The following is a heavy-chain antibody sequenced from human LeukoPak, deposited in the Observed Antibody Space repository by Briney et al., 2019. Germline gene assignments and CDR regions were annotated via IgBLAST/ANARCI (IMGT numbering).Heavy chain of an antibody. CDR2: IRYDGSNT. D-gene: IGHD6-13*01. CDR3: GSDLRYSSSWHSGDY. J-gene: IGHJ4*02. CDR1: GFNFSNYG. Sequence: PGGSLRLSCAASGFNFSNYGMHWVRQAPGRGLEWVAFIRYDGSNTYNADSVKGRFSIFRDNSKNTVYLQMNGLRTEDTAVYFCGSDLRYSSSWHSGDYWGQGSLVIVSS. V-gene: IGHV3-30*02.